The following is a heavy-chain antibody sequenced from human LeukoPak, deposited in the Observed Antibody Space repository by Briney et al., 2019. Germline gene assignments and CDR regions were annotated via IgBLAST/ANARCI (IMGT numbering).Heavy chain of an antibody. CDR3: ARGYSGTYSVDS. CDR2: INTDGSSR. D-gene: IGHD1-26*01. Sequence: GGALILSCAGSGFTFSSYWMHWVRQAPGKVLVWVSRINTDGSSRTYADSLKGRITISRDNAKNTLFLQMNSLRDEDTAIYYCARGYSGTYSVDSWGQGTLVTVSS. J-gene: IGHJ4*02. V-gene: IGHV3-74*01. CDR1: GFTFSSYW.